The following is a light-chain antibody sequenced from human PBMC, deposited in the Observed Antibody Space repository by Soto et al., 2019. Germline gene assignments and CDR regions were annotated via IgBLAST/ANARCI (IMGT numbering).Light chain of an antibody. CDR1: SSDIGAYNY. J-gene: IGLJ1*01. CDR2: EVS. Sequence: QSVLAQPASVSGSPGQSITISCTGSSSDIGAYNYVSWFQQYPGKAPKLIISEVSNRPSGVSNRFSGSKSGTAASLTISGLQTEDEADYLCFSFTTDWTHVFGNGTKVTVL. CDR3: FSFTTDWTHV. V-gene: IGLV2-14*01.